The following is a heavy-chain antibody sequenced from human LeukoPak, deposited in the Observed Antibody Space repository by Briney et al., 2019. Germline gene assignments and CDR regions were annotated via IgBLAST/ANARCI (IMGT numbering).Heavy chain of an antibody. Sequence: GGSLRLSCAASGFTFSSYAMHWVRQAPGKGLEWVAVISFDGSNKYYAHSVKGRFTISRDNSKNTVYLQMNSLRAEDTAVYYCARTVRAFDIWGQGTMVTVSS. CDR2: ISFDGSNK. J-gene: IGHJ3*02. CDR3: ARTVRAFDI. CDR1: GFTFSSYA. V-gene: IGHV3-30*04.